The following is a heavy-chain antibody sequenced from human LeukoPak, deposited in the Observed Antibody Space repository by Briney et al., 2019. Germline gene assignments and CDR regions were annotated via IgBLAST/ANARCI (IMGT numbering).Heavy chain of an antibody. J-gene: IGHJ4*02. D-gene: IGHD6-19*01. V-gene: IGHV4-34*01. CDR2: INHSGST. CDR1: GGSFSGYY. Sequence: SETLSLTCAVYGGSFSGYYWSWIRQPPGKGLEWIGEINHSGSTNYNPSLKSRVTMSVDTSKNQFSLKLSSVTAADTAVYYCARGQWLVYFDYWGQGTLVTVSS. CDR3: ARGQWLVYFDY.